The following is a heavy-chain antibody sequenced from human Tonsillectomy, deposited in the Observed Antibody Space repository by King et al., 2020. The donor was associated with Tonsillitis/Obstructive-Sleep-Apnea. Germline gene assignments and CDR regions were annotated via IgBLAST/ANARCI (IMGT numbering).Heavy chain of an antibody. CDR2: IIPILGIA. J-gene: IGHJ5*02. CDR1: GGTFSSYA. V-gene: IGHV1-69*04. Sequence: QLVQSGAEVKKPGSSVKVSCKASGGTFSSYAISWVRQAPGQGLEWMGRIIPILGIANYAQKFQGRVTITADKSTSTAYMELSSLRSEDTAVYYCARALSGLNWFDPWGQGTLVTVSS. CDR3: ARALSGLNWFDP.